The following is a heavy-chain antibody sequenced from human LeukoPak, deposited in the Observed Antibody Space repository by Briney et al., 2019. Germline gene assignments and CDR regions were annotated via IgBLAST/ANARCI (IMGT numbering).Heavy chain of an antibody. V-gene: IGHV4-4*07. J-gene: IGHJ1*01. CDR1: GGSISTYF. CDR2: LYTSGST. CDR3: ARGERNSEYFQH. Sequence: SETLSLTCTVSGGSISTYFWSWIRQPAGKGLEWIGRLYTSGSTNYNPSLKSRLTMSADTSKNQFSLKLSSVTAADTAVYYCARGERNSEYFQHWGQGTLVTVSS. D-gene: IGHD5-24*01.